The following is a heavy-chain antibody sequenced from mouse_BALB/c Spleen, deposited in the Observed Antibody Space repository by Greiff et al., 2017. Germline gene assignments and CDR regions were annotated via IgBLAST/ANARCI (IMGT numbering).Heavy chain of an antibody. V-gene: IGHV1-55*01. Sequence: QVHVKQPGAELVKPGTSVKLSCKASGYNFTSYWINWVKLRPGQGLEWIGDIYPGSGSTNYNEKFKSKATLTVDTSSSTAYMQLSSLASEDSALYYCARTGGYFDYWGQGTTLTVSS. CDR3: ARTGGYFDY. J-gene: IGHJ2*01. CDR2: IYPGSGST. CDR1: GYNFTSYW.